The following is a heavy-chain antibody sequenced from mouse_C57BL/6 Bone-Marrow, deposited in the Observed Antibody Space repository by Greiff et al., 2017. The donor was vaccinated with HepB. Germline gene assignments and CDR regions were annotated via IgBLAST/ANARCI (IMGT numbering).Heavy chain of an antibody. Sequence: QVQLKQSGAELVRPGASVTLSCKASGYTFTDYEMHWVKQTPVHGLEWIGAIDPETGGTAYNQKFKGKAILTADKSSSTAYMELRSLTSEDSAVYYCTGILFDYWGQGTTLTVSS. CDR3: TGILFDY. CDR2: IDPETGGT. CDR1: GYTFTDYE. J-gene: IGHJ2*01. V-gene: IGHV1-15*01.